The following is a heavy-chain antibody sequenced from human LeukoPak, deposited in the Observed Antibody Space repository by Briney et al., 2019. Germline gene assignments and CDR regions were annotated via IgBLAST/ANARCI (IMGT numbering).Heavy chain of an antibody. V-gene: IGHV5-51*01. Sequence: GGSLKISCKASGYSFASYWIGWVRQMPGKGLEWMGIIDPSDSETRYTPSFQGQVTISVDKSLTTAYLQWNSLKASDTAMYYCARQTAMGRSGDYWGQGTLLTVSS. CDR1: GYSFASYW. J-gene: IGHJ4*02. CDR3: ARQTAMGRSGDY. CDR2: IDPSDSET. D-gene: IGHD5-18*01.